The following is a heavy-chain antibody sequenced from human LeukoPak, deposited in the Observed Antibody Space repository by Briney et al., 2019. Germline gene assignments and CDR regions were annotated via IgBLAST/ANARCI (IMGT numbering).Heavy chain of an antibody. D-gene: IGHD2-2*01. Sequence: ASVKVSCKASGYTFTSYGISWVRQAPGQGLEWMGWISAYNGNTNYAQKLQGRVTMTTDTSTSTAYMELRSLRSDDTAVYYCARDSRDIVVVPAAMNYYYGMDVWGQGTTVTVSS. CDR2: ISAYNGNT. J-gene: IGHJ6*02. CDR1: GYTFTSYG. V-gene: IGHV1-18*01. CDR3: ARDSRDIVVVPAAMNYYYGMDV.